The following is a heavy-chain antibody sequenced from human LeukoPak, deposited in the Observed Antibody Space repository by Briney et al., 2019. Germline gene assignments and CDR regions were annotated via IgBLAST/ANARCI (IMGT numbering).Heavy chain of an antibody. CDR3: ARSITYYYDSSGGRGAFDI. V-gene: IGHV1-46*01. Sequence: ASVKVSCKASGYTFTSYYMHWVRQAPGQGLEWMGIINPSGGSTGYVQKFQGRVTMTRDTSTSTVYMDLSSLRSEDTAVYYCARSITYYYDSSGGRGAFDIWGQGTMVTVSS. J-gene: IGHJ3*02. CDR1: GYTFTSYY. D-gene: IGHD3-22*01. CDR2: INPSGGST.